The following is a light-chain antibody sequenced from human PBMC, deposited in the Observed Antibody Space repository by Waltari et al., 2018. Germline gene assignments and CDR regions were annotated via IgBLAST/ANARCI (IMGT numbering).Light chain of an antibody. CDR3: LQDYNYPLT. CDR1: QGIRTE. J-gene: IGKJ4*01. Sequence: AIQMTQSPSSLSAYVGDRVTITCRASQGIRTELGWYQQIPETAPKLLIFASTLEFGVPSGFSGSGSGTDFSLTIDGLQPEDFATYYCLQDYNYPLTFGGGTKV. CDR2: AS. V-gene: IGKV1-6*01.